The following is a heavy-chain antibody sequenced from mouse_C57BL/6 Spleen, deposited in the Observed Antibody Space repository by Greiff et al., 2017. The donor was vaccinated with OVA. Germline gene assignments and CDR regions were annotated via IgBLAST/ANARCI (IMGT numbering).Heavy chain of an antibody. Sequence: DVMLVESGGGLVQPGGSLSLSCAASGFTFTDYYMSWVRQPPGKALEWLGFIRNKANGYTTEYSASVKGRFTISRDNSQSILYLQMNALRAEDSATYYCARYYYGSSPYFDVWGTGTTVTVSS. D-gene: IGHD1-1*01. CDR2: IRNKANGYTT. J-gene: IGHJ1*03. CDR3: ARYYYGSSPYFDV. CDR1: GFTFTDYY. V-gene: IGHV7-3*01.